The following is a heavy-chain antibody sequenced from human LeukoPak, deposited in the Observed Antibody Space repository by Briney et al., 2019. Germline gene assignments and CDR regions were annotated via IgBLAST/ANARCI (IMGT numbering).Heavy chain of an antibody. J-gene: IGHJ6*02. V-gene: IGHV4-59*08. D-gene: IGHD1-26*01. Sequence: SETLSLTCTVSGGSISSYYWSWIRQPPGKGLEWIGYIYYSGSTNYNPSLKSRVTISVDTSKNQFSLKLSSVTAADTAVYYRARHGRSGAPDYYYYYGMDVWGQGTTVTVSS. CDR2: IYYSGST. CDR1: GGSISSYY. CDR3: ARHGRSGAPDYYYYYGMDV.